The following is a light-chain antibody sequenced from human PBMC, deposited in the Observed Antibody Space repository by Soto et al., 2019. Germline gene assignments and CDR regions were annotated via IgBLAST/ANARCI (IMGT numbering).Light chain of an antibody. CDR3: QQRHSWPLT. CDR2: DAS. CDR1: QSVRSF. Sequence: EIVLTQSPGTLSLSPGERATLSCRASQSVRSFLGWYQQKPGQAPRLLIYDASNRATGIPARSSGSGSGTDFTLTISSLEPEDFAVYYCQQRHSWPLTFGGGTKVDIK. V-gene: IGKV3-11*01. J-gene: IGKJ4*01.